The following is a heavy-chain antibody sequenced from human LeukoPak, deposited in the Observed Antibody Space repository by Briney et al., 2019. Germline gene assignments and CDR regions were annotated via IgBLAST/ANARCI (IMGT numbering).Heavy chain of an antibody. CDR1: GYTFTSYG. J-gene: IGHJ4*02. V-gene: IGHV1-18*01. CDR2: ISAYNGNT. D-gene: IGHD4-17*01. Sequence: GASVKVSCKASGYTFTSYGISWVRQAPGQGLEWMGWISAYNGNTNYARKLQGRVTMTTDTSTSTAYMELRSLRSDDTAVYYCARAPYYGDSYAYYFDYWGQGTLVTVSS. CDR3: ARAPYYGDSYAYYFDY.